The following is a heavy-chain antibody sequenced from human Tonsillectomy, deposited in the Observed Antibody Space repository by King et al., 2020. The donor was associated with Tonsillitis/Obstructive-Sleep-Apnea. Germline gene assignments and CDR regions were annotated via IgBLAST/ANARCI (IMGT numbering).Heavy chain of an antibody. Sequence: VQLVESGGGVVQPGGSLRLSCAASGFTFSNYGMHWVRQAPGKGLDWVAVISYDGTNKYYADSVKGRFTISRDYSKNTLYLQMNSLRAEDTAVYYCATYYYDTGGYVVDFDYWGQGTLVTVSS. CDR2: ISYDGTNK. D-gene: IGHD3-22*01. CDR1: GFTFSNYG. CDR3: ATYYYDTGGYVVDFDY. J-gene: IGHJ4*02. V-gene: IGHV3-30*03.